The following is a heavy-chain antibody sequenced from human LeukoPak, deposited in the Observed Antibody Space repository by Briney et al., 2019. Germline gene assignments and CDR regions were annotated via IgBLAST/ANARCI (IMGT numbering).Heavy chain of an antibody. CDR3: ARDYPGLEPGY. J-gene: IGHJ4*02. Sequence: GGSLRLSCAASGFTFSSYAMHWVRQAPGKGLEWVAVISYDGSNKYYADSVKGRFTISRDNSKNTLYLQMNSLRAEDTAVYYCARDYPGLEPGYWGQGTLVTVSS. D-gene: IGHD3/OR15-3a*01. CDR2: ISYDGSNK. V-gene: IGHV3-30-3*01. CDR1: GFTFSSYA.